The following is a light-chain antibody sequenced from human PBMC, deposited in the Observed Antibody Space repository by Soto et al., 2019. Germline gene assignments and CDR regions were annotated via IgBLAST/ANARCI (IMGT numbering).Light chain of an antibody. CDR1: QTISSW. Sequence: DLQMTQSPSTLSGSVGDRVTITRRASQTISSWLAWYQQKPGKAPKLLIYKASTLKSGVPSRFSGSGSGTEFTLTISSLQPDDFATYYCQHYNSYSEAVGQGTKVDSK. J-gene: IGKJ1*01. V-gene: IGKV1-5*03. CDR3: QHYNSYSEA. CDR2: KAS.